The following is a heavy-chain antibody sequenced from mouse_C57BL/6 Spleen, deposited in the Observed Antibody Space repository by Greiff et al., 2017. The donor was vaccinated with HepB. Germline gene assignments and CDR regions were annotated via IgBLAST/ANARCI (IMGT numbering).Heavy chain of an antibody. D-gene: IGHD1-1*01. CDR3: ARGHYGSSYGFFAY. V-gene: IGHV1-76*01. CDR1: GYTFTDYY. Sequence: VQLVESGAELVRPGASVKLSCKASGYTFTDYYINWVKQRPGQGLEWIARIYPGSGNTYYNEKFKGKATLTAEKSSSTAYMQLSSLTSEDSAVYFCARGHYGSSYGFFAYWGQGTLVTVSA. J-gene: IGHJ3*01. CDR2: IYPGSGNT.